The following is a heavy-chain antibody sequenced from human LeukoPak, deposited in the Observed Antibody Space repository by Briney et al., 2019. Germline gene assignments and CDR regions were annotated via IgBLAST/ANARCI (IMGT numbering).Heavy chain of an antibody. V-gene: IGHV3-21*01. J-gene: IGHJ4*02. D-gene: IGHD3-22*01. CDR3: ARDPRLTYYYDSSGYRGIDY. Sequence: GGSLRLSCAASGFTFSSYSMNWVRQAPGKGLEWVSSISSSSSYIYYADSVKGQFTISRDNAKNSLYLQMNSLRAEDTAVYYCARDPRLTYYYDSSGYRGIDYWGQGTLVTVSS. CDR1: GFTFSSYS. CDR2: ISSSSSYI.